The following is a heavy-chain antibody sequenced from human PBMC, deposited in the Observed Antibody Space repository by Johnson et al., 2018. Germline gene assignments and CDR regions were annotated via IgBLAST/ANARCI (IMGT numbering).Heavy chain of an antibody. CDR2: IIPIFGTA. CDR1: GGTFTSYA. J-gene: IGHJ3*02. V-gene: IGHV1-69*01. D-gene: IGHD2-15*01. Sequence: QVQLVESGAEVKKPGSSXKVSCKASGGTFTSYAFSWVRQAPGQGLEWVGGIIPIFGTADYAQRFQGRVTITADESTSTAYMELSSLRSEDTAVYFCARAAEVGPRDAFDIWGQGTMVTVSS. CDR3: ARAAEVGPRDAFDI.